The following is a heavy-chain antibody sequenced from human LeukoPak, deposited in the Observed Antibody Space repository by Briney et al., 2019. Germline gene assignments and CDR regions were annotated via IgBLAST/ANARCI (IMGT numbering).Heavy chain of an antibody. J-gene: IGHJ4*02. V-gene: IGHV3-23*01. D-gene: IGHD6-19*01. CDR1: GFTVSTYA. CDR3: AKDQGDYSSGWSIFDY. CDR2: ITGSGGST. Sequence: PGGSLRLSCAASGFTVSTYAMSWVRQAPGKGLEWGSAITGSGGSTYYADSVKGRFTISRDNSKNTLYLQMNSLRAEDTAVYYCAKDQGDYSSGWSIFDYWGQGSLVTVSS.